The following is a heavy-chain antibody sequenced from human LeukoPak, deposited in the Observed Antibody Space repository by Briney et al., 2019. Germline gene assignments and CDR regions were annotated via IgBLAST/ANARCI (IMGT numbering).Heavy chain of an antibody. V-gene: IGHV3-23*01. J-gene: IGHJ4*02. CDR2: ISGSGGST. CDR3: AKAGGIAAAGTRVDY. CDR1: GFTFSSYW. Sequence: PGGSLRLSCAASGFTFSSYWMNWVRQAPGKGLVWVSAISGSGGSTYYADSVKGRFTISRDNSKNTLYLQMNSLRAEDTAVYYCAKAGGIAAAGTRVDYWGQGTLVTVSS. D-gene: IGHD6-13*01.